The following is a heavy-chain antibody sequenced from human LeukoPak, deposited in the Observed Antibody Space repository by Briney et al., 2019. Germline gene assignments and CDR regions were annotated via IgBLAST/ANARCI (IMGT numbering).Heavy chain of an antibody. CDR1: GYTFTSYA. D-gene: IGHD4-17*01. CDR3: ARDRVWVTTFRFDY. J-gene: IGHJ4*02. V-gene: IGHV1-3*01. Sequence: ASVKVSCKASGYTFTSYAMHWVRQAPGQRLEWMGWINAGNGNTKYSQKFQGRVTITRDTSASTAYMELSSLRSEDTAVYYCARDRVWVTTFRFDYWGQGTLVTVSS. CDR2: INAGNGNT.